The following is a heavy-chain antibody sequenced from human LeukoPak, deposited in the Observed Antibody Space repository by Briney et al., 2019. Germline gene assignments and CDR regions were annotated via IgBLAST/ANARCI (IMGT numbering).Heavy chain of an antibody. CDR1: GFTFSSYG. D-gene: IGHD5-12*01. J-gene: IGHJ4*02. CDR3: ARASGYDVYYFDY. CDR2: IWYDGSNK. V-gene: IGHV3-33*01. Sequence: GGSLRLSCAASGFTFSSYGMHWVRHAPRKGPEWVSVIWYDGSNKYYADSVKGRFTISRDNSKKTLYLQMNSLRAEDTAVYYCARASGYDVYYFDYWGQGTLVTVSS.